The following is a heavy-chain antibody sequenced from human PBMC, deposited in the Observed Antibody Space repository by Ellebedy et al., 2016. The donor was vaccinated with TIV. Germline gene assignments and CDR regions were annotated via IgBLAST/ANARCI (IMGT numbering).Heavy chain of an antibody. CDR2: MNPNSGNT. CDR1: GGTFSSYA. V-gene: IGHV1-8*02. Sequence: ASVKVSCKASGGTFSSYAISWVRQATGQGLEWMGWMNPNSGNTGYAQKFQGRVTMTRNTSISTAYMELSNLRSEDTAVYYCAKDRYSGYGHPDYWGQGTLVTVSS. J-gene: IGHJ4*02. CDR3: AKDRYSGYGHPDY. D-gene: IGHD5-12*01.